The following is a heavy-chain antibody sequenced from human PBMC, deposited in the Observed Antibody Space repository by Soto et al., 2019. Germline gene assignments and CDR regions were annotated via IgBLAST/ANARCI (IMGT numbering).Heavy chain of an antibody. J-gene: IGHJ3*02. Sequence: PGGTLRLYCAASGFTFSSYWMSWVRQAPGKGLEWVANIKQDGSEKYYVDSVKGRFTISRDDAKNSLYLQMNSLRAEDTAVYYCARSTCGGDCYLGANAFDIWGQGTMVTVSS. CDR3: ARSTCGGDCYLGANAFDI. D-gene: IGHD2-21*02. CDR2: IKQDGSEK. CDR1: GFTFSSYW. V-gene: IGHV3-7*03.